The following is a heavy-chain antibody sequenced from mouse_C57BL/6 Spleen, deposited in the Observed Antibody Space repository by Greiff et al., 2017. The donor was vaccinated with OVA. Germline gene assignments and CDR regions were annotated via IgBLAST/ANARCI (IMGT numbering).Heavy chain of an antibody. D-gene: IGHD2-4*01. V-gene: IGHV1-52*01. Sequence: QVQLQQPGAELVRPGSSVKLSCKASGYTFTSYWMHWVKQRPIQGLEWIGNIDPSDSETHYNQKFKDKATLTVDKSSSTAYMQLSSLTSEDSAVYDCASSYDYDGWCAYWGQGTLVTVSA. CDR2: IDPSDSET. CDR3: ASSYDYDGWCAY. J-gene: IGHJ3*01. CDR1: GYTFTSYW.